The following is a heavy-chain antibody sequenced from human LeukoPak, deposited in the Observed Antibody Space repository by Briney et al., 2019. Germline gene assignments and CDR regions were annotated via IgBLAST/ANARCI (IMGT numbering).Heavy chain of an antibody. CDR1: GYMFTTYP. V-gene: IGHV1-18*01. D-gene: IGHD2-2*01. J-gene: IGHJ6*03. CDR3: ARAVPAAPHYYYYYMDV. CDR2: ISTYTGDT. Sequence: ASVKVSCKASGYMFTTYPISWVRQAPGQGLQWMGWISTYTGDTNYAQKMQGRVTMTRDTSTSTAYMELRSLKSDDTAVYYCARAVPAAPHYYYYYMDVWGKGTTVTVSS.